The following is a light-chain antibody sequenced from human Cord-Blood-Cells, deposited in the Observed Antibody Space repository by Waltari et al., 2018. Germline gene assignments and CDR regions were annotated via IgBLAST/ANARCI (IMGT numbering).Light chain of an antibody. CDR3: QSYDSSNWV. Sequence: NFMLTQPHSVSESPGKTVTISCTRSSGSIASNHVQWYQPRPGSAPTTVIYEDNQRTSGVPDRFSGSIDSSSSSASLTIAGLKTEDEADYYCQSYDSSNWVFGGGTKLTVL. V-gene: IGLV6-57*03. CDR1: SGSIASNH. CDR2: EDN. J-gene: IGLJ3*02.